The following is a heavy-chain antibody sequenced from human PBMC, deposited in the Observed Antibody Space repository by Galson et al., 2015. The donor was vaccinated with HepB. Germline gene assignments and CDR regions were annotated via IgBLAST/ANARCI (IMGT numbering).Heavy chain of an antibody. Sequence: SLRLSCAASGFTFSSYDMSWVRQAPGKGLEWVSAISGSGDSTYYADSVKGRFTISRDNSKNTLYLQMNSLRAEDTAVYYCAKGPENYNWYFDLWGRGTLVTVSS. J-gene: IGHJ2*01. CDR3: AKGPENYNWYFDL. CDR2: ISGSGDST. V-gene: IGHV3-23*01. D-gene: IGHD5-24*01. CDR1: GFTFSSYD.